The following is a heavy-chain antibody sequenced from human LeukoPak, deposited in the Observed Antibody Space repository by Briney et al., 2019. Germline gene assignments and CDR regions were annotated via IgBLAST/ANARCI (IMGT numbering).Heavy chain of an antibody. CDR1: GYTFTGYY. CDR3: AREPLGYCSGGSCYRYNWFDP. Sequence: GASVKVSCKASGYTFTGYYMHWVRQAPGQGLEWMGWIHPNSGGTNYAQKFQGRVTMTRDTSISTAYMELSRLRSDDTAVYYCAREPLGYCSGGSCYRYNWFDPWGQGTLVTVSS. V-gene: IGHV1-2*02. J-gene: IGHJ5*02. D-gene: IGHD2-15*01. CDR2: IHPNSGGT.